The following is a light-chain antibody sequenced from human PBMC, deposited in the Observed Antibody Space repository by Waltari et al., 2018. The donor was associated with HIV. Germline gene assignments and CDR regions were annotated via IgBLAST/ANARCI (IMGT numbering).Light chain of an antibody. CDR1: GPNTGNNY. V-gene: IGLV1-51*01. CDR2: DND. J-gene: IGLJ3*02. CDR3: GTWDSTLSVWV. Sequence: QSVLTQPPSVSAAPGQKVTLSCSASGPNTGNNYVFWYQQLPGTVPKLLIYDNDKRPSGIPDRFSGSKSGASATLGITGLQTEDEADYYCGTWDSTLSVWVFGGGTKLTVL.